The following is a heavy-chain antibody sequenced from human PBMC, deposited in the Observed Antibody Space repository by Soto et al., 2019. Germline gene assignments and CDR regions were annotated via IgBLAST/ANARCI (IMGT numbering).Heavy chain of an antibody. J-gene: IGHJ4*02. CDR3: ARDSSTLFDY. CDR2: ITPIFGTA. Sequence: SVEVSGRAAGETFSSYAISWVRQAPGQGLEWMGGITPIFGTANYAQKFQGRVTITADESTSTAYMELSSLRSEDTAVYYCARDSSTLFDYWGQGTLVTVSS. V-gene: IGHV1-69*13. D-gene: IGHD2-2*01. CDR1: GETFSSYA.